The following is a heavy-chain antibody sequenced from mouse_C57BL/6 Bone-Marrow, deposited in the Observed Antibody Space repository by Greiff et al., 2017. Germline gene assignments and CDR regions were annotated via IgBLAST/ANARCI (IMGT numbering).Heavy chain of an antibody. CDR1: GYTFTSYW. Sequence: VQLQQPGAELVKPGASVKLSCKASGYTFTSYWMHWVKQRPGQGLEWIGMIHPNSGSTNYNEKFKGKATLTVDKSSSTAYMQLSSLTSEDSAVYYCSRWTLYYFGSSCDFDVWGTGTTVTVSS. CDR3: SRWTLYYFGSSCDFDV. D-gene: IGHD1-1*01. J-gene: IGHJ1*03. CDR2: IHPNSGST. V-gene: IGHV1-64*01.